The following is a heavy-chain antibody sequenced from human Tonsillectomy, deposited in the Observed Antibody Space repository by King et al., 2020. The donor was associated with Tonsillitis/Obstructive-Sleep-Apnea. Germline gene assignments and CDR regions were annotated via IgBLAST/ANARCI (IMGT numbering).Heavy chain of an antibody. CDR2: INHSGST. D-gene: IGHD3-10*01. V-gene: IGHV4-34*01. CDR3: ARGPRARYYYGSGKYTPHWYFDL. Sequence: VQLQQWGAGLLKPSETLSLTCAVYGGSFSGYYWSWIRQPPGKGLEWIGEINHSGSTNYNPSLKSRVTISVDTSKNQFSLKLSSVTAADTAVYYCARGPRARYYYGSGKYTPHWYFDLWGRGTLVTVSS. CDR1: GGSFSGYY. J-gene: IGHJ2*01.